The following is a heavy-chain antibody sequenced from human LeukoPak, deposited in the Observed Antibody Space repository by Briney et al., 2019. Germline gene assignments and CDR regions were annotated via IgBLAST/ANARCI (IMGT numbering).Heavy chain of an antibody. D-gene: IGHD3-3*01. CDR2: INHSGST. CDR1: GGSFSGYY. Sequence: SETLSLTCAVYGGSFSGYYWSWIRQPPGKGLEWIGEINHSGSTNCNPSLKSRVTISVDTSKNQFSLKLSSVTAADTAVHYCARGIRFLEWLLGYYYYMDVWGKGTTVTVSS. J-gene: IGHJ6*03. CDR3: ARGIRFLEWLLGYYYYMDV. V-gene: IGHV4-34*01.